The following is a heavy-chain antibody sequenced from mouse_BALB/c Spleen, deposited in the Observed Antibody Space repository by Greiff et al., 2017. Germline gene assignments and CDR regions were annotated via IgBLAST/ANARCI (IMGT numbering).Heavy chain of an antibody. D-gene: IGHD2-4*01. CDR1: GYTFTDYN. J-gene: IGHJ4*01. Sequence: EVQLHQSGPELVKPGASVKIPCKASGYTFTDYNMDWVKQSHGKSLEWIGDINPNNGGTIYNQKFKGKATLTVDKSSSTAYMELRSLTSEDTAVYYCARWAMITTRGYAMNYWGQGTSVTVSS. CDR2: INPNNGGT. V-gene: IGHV1-18*01. CDR3: ARWAMITTRGYAMNY.